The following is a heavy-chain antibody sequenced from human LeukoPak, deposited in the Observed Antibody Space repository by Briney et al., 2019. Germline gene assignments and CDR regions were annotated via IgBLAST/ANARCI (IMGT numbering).Heavy chain of an antibody. CDR3: ARARNWNYPCYYYMDV. CDR2: INPNSGGT. Sequence: GASVKVSCKASGYTFTGYYMHWVRQAPGQGLEWMGWINPNSGGTNYQGRVTMTRDTSISTAYMELSRLRSDDTAVYYCARARNWNYPCYYYMDVWGKGATVTVSS. V-gene: IGHV1-2*02. J-gene: IGHJ6*03. CDR1: GYTFTGYY. D-gene: IGHD1-7*01.